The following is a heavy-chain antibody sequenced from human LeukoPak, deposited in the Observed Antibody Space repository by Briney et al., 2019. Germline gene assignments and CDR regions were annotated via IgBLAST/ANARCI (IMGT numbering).Heavy chain of an antibody. V-gene: IGHV3-73*01. CDR2: ITSKPNSYAT. D-gene: IGHD6-19*01. CDR1: GFTFSGSV. J-gene: IGHJ4*02. CDR3: TGGSGWYSPDY. Sequence: PGGSLGLCCAASGFTFSGSVMHWVRQASGQGLAWVGRITSKPNSYATVYAASVKGRFTISSDDSKNTAYLQMNSLKTEDTAVYYCTGGSGWYSPDYWGQGTLVTVSS.